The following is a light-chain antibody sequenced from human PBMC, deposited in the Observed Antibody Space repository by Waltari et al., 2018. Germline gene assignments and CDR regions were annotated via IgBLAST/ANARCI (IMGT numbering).Light chain of an antibody. J-gene: IGKJ3*01. Sequence: DIVMTQSPDSLAVSLGERATINCKSSQSVLHGSKNENSLAWYQQKPGQPPKLLIYWASTRESGVPDRFSGSGSGTDFTLTISSLQAEDVAVYYCQQYYDTPFTFGPGTKVDIK. CDR3: QQYYDTPFT. CDR2: WAS. V-gene: IGKV4-1*01. CDR1: QSVLHGSKNENS.